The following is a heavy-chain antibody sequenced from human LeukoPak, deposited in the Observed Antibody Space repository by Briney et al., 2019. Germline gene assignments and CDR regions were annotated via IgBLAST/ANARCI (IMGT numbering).Heavy chain of an antibody. Sequence: PSGTLSLTCTVSGGSISSGSYYWSWIRQPAGKGLEWIGRIYTSGSTNYNPSLKSRVTISVDTSKSQFSLKLSSVTAADTAVYYCARAPGRLWSGYPAPLFDYRGQGTLVTVSS. V-gene: IGHV4-61*02. CDR2: IYTSGST. J-gene: IGHJ4*02. CDR3: ARAPGRLWSGYPAPLFDY. CDR1: GGSISSGSYY. D-gene: IGHD3-3*01.